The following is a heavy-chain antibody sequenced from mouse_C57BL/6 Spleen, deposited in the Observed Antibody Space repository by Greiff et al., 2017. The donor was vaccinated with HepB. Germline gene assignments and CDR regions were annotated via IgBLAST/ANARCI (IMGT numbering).Heavy chain of an antibody. D-gene: IGHD2-14*01. CDR1: GYTFTSYW. CDR3: ARGTRGY. Sequence: QVQLKQSGAELVKPGASVKLSCKASGYTFTSYWMQWVKQRPGQGLEWIGEIDPSDSYTNYNQKFKGKATLTVDTSSSTAYMQLSSLTSEDSAVYYCARGTRGYWGQGTTLTVSS. CDR2: IDPSDSYT. J-gene: IGHJ2*01. V-gene: IGHV1-50*01.